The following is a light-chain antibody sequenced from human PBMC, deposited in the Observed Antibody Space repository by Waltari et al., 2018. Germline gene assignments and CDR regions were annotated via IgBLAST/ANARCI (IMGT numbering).Light chain of an antibody. CDR3: QVWDANNEPGV. CDR2: YDS. CDR1: NLGSKS. J-gene: IGLJ1*01. V-gene: IGLV3-21*01. Sequence: SYVLTQPPSVSVAPGETARITCGGNNLGSKSVHWYRQNPGQAPQLVISYDSDRPSGIPERFSGSNSGDTATLTISRVEAGDEADYYCQVWDANNEPGVFGTGTEVTVL.